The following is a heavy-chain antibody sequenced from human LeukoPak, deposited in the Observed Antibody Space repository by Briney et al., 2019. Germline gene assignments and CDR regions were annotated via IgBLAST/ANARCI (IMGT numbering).Heavy chain of an antibody. CDR1: GYSISSGYY. Sequence: SETLSLTCTVSGYSISSGYYWGWIRQPPGKGLEWIGSIYHSGSTDYNPSLKSRVTISVDTSKNQFSLKLSSVTAADTAVYYCVRASLVWFGGDGFDIWGQGTMVTVSS. V-gene: IGHV4-38-2*02. CDR3: VRASLVWFGGDGFDI. CDR2: IYHSGST. J-gene: IGHJ3*02. D-gene: IGHD3-10*01.